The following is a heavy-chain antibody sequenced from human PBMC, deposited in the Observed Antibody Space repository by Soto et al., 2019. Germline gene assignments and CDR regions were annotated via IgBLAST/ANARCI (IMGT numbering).Heavy chain of an antibody. D-gene: IGHD6-13*01. V-gene: IGHV4-59*01. CDR3: ARVGSAAGNHNWFDP. J-gene: IGHJ5*02. CDR1: GGSISSYY. Sequence: QVQLQESGPGLVKPSETLSLTCTVSGGSISSYYWSWIRQPPGKGLEWIGYIYYSGSTNYNPSLKSRVTISVDTSKNQFSLKLSSVTAADTAVYYCARVGSAAGNHNWFDPWGQGTLVTVSS. CDR2: IYYSGST.